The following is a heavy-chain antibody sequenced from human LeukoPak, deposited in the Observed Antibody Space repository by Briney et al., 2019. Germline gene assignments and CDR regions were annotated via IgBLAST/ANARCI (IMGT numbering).Heavy chain of an antibody. CDR2: INPNSGGT. CDR1: GYTFTAYA. Sequence: ASVKVSCKASGYTFTAYAMHWVRQAPGQGLEWMGWINPNSGGTNYAQKFQGRVTMTRDTSITTAYMELSRLRSDDTAVYYCARDLDYYGSGSFFNIWGQGTMVTVSS. V-gene: IGHV1-2*02. CDR3: ARDLDYYGSGSFFNI. J-gene: IGHJ3*02. D-gene: IGHD3-10*01.